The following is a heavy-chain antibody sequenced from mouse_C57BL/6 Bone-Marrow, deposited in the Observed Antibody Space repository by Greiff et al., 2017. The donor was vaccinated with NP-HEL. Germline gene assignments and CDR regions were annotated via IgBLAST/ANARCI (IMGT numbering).Heavy chain of an antibody. D-gene: IGHD2-4*01. Sequence: LVGPGASVTLSCQASGYTFTDYEMHWVKQTPVHGLEWIGAIDPETGGTAYNQKFKGKAILTADKSSSTAYMELRSLTSEDSAVYYCTTNYDYDGFAYWGQGTLVTVSA. J-gene: IGHJ3*01. CDR1: GYTFTDYE. CDR3: TTNYDYDGFAY. V-gene: IGHV1-15*01. CDR2: IDPETGGT.